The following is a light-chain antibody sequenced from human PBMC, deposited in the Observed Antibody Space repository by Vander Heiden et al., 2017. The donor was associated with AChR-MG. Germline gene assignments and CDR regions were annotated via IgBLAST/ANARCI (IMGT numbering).Light chain of an antibody. CDR1: QGISSY. V-gene: IGKV1-9*01. Sequence: DIQLTQSPSFLSASVGDRVTITCRASQGISSYLAWYQQKPGKAPNLLIYTASTLQRGVPSRFSGSGSGTVFTLTISSLQPEDFATYYCQQVKNYPLTFGGGTKVEIK. J-gene: IGKJ4*01. CDR3: QQVKNYPLT. CDR2: TAS.